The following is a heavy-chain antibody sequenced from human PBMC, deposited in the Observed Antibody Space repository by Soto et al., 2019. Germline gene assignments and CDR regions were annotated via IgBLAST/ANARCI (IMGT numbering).Heavy chain of an antibody. V-gene: IGHV4-59*01. J-gene: IGHJ6*03. D-gene: IGHD1-7*01. CDR1: GGSISSYY. Sequence: SETLSLTCTVSGGSISSYYWSWIRQPPGKGLEWIGYIYYSGSTNYNPSLKSRVTISVDTSKNQFSLKLSSVTAADTAVYYCARGQVQNSHYYYYYYYMDVWGKGTTVTVSS. CDR2: IYYSGST. CDR3: ARGQVQNSHYYYYYYYMDV.